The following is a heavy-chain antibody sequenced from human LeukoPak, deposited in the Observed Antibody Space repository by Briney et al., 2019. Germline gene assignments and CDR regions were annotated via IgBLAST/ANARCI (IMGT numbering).Heavy chain of an antibody. CDR3: VTYPFRGDTHYFDY. D-gene: IGHD3-10*01. CDR1: GGSISSSSYC. J-gene: IGHJ4*02. CDR2: IYYSGST. V-gene: IGHV4-39*07. Sequence: PSETLSLTCTVSGGSISSSSYCWGWIRQPPGKGLEWIGSIYYSGSTYYNPSLKSRVTISVDTSKNQFSLKLSSVTAADTAVYYCVTYPFRGDTHYFDYWSQGILVTVSS.